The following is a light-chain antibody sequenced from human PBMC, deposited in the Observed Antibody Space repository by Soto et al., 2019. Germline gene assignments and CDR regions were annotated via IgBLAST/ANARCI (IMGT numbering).Light chain of an antibody. CDR1: SSDDGGYNY. CDR3: SSYTSSSTPWV. V-gene: IGLV2-14*01. J-gene: IGLJ1*01. CDR2: DVS. Sequence: LTQPASVSGSPGQSITISCTGTSSDDGGYNYVSWYQQHPGKAPKLMIYDVSNRPSGVSNRFSGSKSGNTASLTISGLQAEDEADYYCSSYTSSSTPWVFGTGTKVTVL.